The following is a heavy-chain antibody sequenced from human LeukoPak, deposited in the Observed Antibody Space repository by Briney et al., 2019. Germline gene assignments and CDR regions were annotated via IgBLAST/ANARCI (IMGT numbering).Heavy chain of an antibody. Sequence: GGSLRLSCAASGFTFSSYSMNWVRQAPGKGLEWVSSISSSSRYIYYADSVKGRFTISRDNARNSLYLQMNSLRAEDTAVYYCAGTANHDFDYWGQGTLVTVSS. J-gene: IGHJ4*02. D-gene: IGHD5-18*01. CDR2: ISSSSRYI. CDR1: GFTFSSYS. V-gene: IGHV3-21*01. CDR3: AGTANHDFDY.